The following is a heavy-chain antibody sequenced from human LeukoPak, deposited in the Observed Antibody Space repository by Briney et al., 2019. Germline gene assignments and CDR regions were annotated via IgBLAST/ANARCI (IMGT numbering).Heavy chain of an antibody. V-gene: IGHV2-5*02. Sequence: SGPTLVNPTQTLTLTCTFSGFSLSTSGAGVGWIRQPPGKALEWLAFIYWDEDKRYSTSLESRLTITKDTSKNQVVLTVTSMDPVDTATYYCAHNNYYGSGTSSYYFEYWGQGTLVTVSS. D-gene: IGHD3-10*01. CDR1: GFSLSTSGAG. CDR2: IYWDEDK. CDR3: AHNNYYGSGTSSYYFEY. J-gene: IGHJ4*02.